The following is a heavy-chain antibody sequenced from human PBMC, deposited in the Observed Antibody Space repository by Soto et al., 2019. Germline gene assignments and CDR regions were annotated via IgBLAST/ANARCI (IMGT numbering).Heavy chain of an antibody. Sequence: SETLSLTCTVSGGSFSSGDYYWSWLRQPPGKGLEWIGYIYYSGSTYYNPSLKSRVTISVDTSKNQFSLKLSSVTAADTAVYYCARDATIAARLASWGQGTLVTVSS. CDR1: GGSFSSGDYY. CDR2: IYYSGST. V-gene: IGHV4-30-4*01. D-gene: IGHD6-6*01. J-gene: IGHJ4*02. CDR3: ARDATIAARLAS.